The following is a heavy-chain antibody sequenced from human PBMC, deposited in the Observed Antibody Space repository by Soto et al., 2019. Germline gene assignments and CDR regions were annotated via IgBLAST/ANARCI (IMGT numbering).Heavy chain of an antibody. Sequence: QVHLVQSGAEVKKPGASVTFPCKASGYTFSNYYMHWVRQAPGQGLEWVGIINPSGGDTTYAQNFQGRVTMTRDTSTSTVYMELNSLRSEDTAVYYCARGPKLTDFGDRGYYGMDVWGHGTTVTVSS. CDR1: GYTFSNYY. V-gene: IGHV1-46*01. D-gene: IGHD4-17*01. CDR2: INPSGGDT. CDR3: ARGPKLTDFGDRGYYGMDV. J-gene: IGHJ6*02.